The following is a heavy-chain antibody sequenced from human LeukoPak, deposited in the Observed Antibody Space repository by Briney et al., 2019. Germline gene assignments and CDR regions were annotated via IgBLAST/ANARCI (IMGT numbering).Heavy chain of an antibody. Sequence: GGSLRLSCAASGFTVSSNYMSWVRQAPGKGLEWVSVIYSGGSTYYADSVKGRFTISGDNSKNTLYLQMNSLRAEDTAVYYCARKQWELGAFDIWGQGTMVTVSS. J-gene: IGHJ3*02. CDR2: IYSGGST. V-gene: IGHV3-53*01. CDR1: GFTVSSNY. CDR3: ARKQWELGAFDI. D-gene: IGHD1-26*01.